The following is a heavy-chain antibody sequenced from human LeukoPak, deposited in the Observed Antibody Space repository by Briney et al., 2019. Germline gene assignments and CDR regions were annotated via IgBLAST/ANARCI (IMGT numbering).Heavy chain of an antibody. Sequence: ASVKVSCKASGYTFTSCDINWGRQAPGQGLGWMGWRNLNRGNTGYAHKFQGRVTMTRNNSISTAYMELSSLRSEDTAVYYCARVQGFDAFDIWGQGTMVTVSS. CDR3: ARVQGFDAFDI. J-gene: IGHJ3*02. CDR2: RNLNRGNT. V-gene: IGHV1-8*01. CDR1: GYTFTSCD.